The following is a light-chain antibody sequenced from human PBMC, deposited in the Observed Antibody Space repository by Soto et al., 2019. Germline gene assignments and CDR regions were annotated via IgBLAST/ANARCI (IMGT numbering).Light chain of an antibody. CDR1: SSDVGGYNY. Sequence: QSVLTQPASVSGSPGQSITISCTGTSSDVGGYNYVSWYQQHPGKAPKLMIYEVSNRPSGVSNRYAGSKSGNTASLTISGLQADDEADYYCSSYTSSSIDYVFGTGTKLTVL. J-gene: IGLJ1*01. CDR2: EVS. V-gene: IGLV2-14*01. CDR3: SSYTSSSIDYV.